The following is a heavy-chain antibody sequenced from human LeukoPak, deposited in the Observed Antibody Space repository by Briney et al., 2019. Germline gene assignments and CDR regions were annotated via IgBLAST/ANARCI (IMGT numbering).Heavy chain of an antibody. V-gene: IGHV4-39*01. Sequence: SETLSLTCTVSGGSISSSSYYWGWIRQPPGKGLEWIGSIYYSGSTYYNPSLKSRVTISVDTSKNQFSLKLSSVTAADTAVYYCARQRVRSYGLFDPWGQGTLSPSPQ. J-gene: IGHJ5*02. D-gene: IGHD1-26*01. CDR3: ARQRVRSYGLFDP. CDR1: GGSISSSSYY. CDR2: IYYSGST.